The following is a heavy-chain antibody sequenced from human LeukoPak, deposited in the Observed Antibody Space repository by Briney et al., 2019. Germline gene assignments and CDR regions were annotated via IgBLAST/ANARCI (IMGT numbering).Heavy chain of an antibody. D-gene: IGHD3-10*01. V-gene: IGHV1-69*13. CDR2: IIPIFGTA. J-gene: IGHJ4*02. Sequence: ASVKVSCTASGGTFSSYAISWVRQAPGQGLEWMGGIIPIFGTANYAQKFQGRVTITADESMSTVYMELISLRSEDTAVYYCARVRLANYRGTGMIKYYFDYWGQGTLVTVSS. CDR3: ARVRLANYRGTGMIKYYFDY. CDR1: GGTFSSYA.